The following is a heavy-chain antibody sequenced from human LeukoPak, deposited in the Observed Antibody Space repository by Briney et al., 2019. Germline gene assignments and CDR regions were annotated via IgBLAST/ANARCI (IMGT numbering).Heavy chain of an antibody. CDR3: AKDLSYDYLWGTYRTFDY. J-gene: IGHJ4*02. Sequence: GGSLRLSCAASGFTFSNYAMGWVRQAPGKGLEWVPGISGSSTSTYYVDSVKGRFTISRDKSKNTLYLQMNSLRAEDTAVYYCAKDLSYDYLWGTYRTFDYWGQGTLVTVSS. D-gene: IGHD3-16*02. V-gene: IGHV3-23*01. CDR2: ISGSSTST. CDR1: GFTFSNYA.